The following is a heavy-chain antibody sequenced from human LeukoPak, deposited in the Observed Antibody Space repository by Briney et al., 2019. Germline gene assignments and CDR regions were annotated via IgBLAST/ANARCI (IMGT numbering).Heavy chain of an antibody. V-gene: IGHV4-34*01. CDR2: INHSGST. CDR3: ARLLAGYYYYMDV. CDR1: GGSFSGYY. Sequence: SETLSLTCAVYGGSFSGYYWSWIRQPPGKGLGWIGEINHSGSTNYNPSLKSRVTISVDTSKNQFSLKLSSVTAADTAVYYCARLLAGYYYYMDVWGKGTTVTISS. D-gene: IGHD2-15*01. J-gene: IGHJ6*03.